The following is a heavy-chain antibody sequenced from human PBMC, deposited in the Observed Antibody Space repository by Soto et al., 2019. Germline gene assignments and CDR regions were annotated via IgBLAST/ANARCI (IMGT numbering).Heavy chain of an antibody. J-gene: IGHJ4*02. D-gene: IGHD1-26*01. V-gene: IGHV4-61*01. CDR2: IYYSGST. CDR3: VYCEGATFY. Sequence: PSETLSLTCTVSGGSVSSGSYYWSWIRQPPGKGLEWIGYIYYSGSTNYNPSLKSRVTISVDTSKNQFSLKLSSVTAADTAVYYCVYCEGATFYWGQGTLVTVSS. CDR1: GGSVSSGSYY.